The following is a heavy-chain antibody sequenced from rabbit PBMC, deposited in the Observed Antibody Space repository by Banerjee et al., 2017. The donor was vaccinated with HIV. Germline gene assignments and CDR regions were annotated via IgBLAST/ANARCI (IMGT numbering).Heavy chain of an antibody. CDR1: GFSFSGRYW. Sequence: QSLEESGGDLVKPGASLTLTCTASGFSFSGRYWICLIRQAPGKGLEWIACIDAGSNGNTYDASWATDRFTITKTSSTTVTLQMTSLTAADTATYFCARVLAGVIGWKFSLGSPGTLVTVS. CDR3: ARVLAGVIGWKFSL. V-gene: IGHV1S40*01. CDR2: IDAGSNGNT. D-gene: IGHD4-1*01. J-gene: IGHJ4*01.